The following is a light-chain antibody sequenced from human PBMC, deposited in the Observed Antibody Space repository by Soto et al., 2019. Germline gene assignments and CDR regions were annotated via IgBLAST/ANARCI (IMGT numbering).Light chain of an antibody. J-gene: IGKJ1*01. CDR3: QQYSNWPRT. CDR2: GAS. CDR1: QSITTY. V-gene: IGKV3-15*01. Sequence: EIVMTQSPATLSVSPGDTVTLSCRASQSITTYLAWYQQRPGQAPRFLIYGASTRTTGVPARFSGSGSGTELTLTISSLQSEDFAVYYCQQYSNWPRTFGQGTKVDIK.